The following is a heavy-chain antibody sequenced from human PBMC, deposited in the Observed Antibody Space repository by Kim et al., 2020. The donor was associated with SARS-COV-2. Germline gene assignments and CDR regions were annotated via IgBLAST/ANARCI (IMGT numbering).Heavy chain of an antibody. CDR2: IDPSDSYT. V-gene: IGHV5-10-1*01. D-gene: IGHD1-26*01. CDR1: GYSFTSYW. J-gene: IGHJ4*02. CDR3: ATSRRGWELLGGSY. Sequence: GESLKISCKGSGYSFTSYWISWVRQMPGKGLEWMGRIDPSDSYTNYSPSFQGHVTISADKSISTAYLQWSSLKASDTAMYYCATSRRGWELLGGSYWGQGTLVTVSS.